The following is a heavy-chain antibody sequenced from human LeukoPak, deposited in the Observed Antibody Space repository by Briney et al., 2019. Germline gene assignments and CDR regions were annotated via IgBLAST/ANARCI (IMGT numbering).Heavy chain of an antibody. CDR2: INAGNGNT. CDR3: ARSLISFLSFDY. Sequence: EASVKVSCTASGYTFTSYAMHWVRQAPGQRLEWMGWINAGNGNTKYSQKFQGRVTITRDTSASTAYMELSSLRSEDTAVYYCARSLISFLSFDYWGQGTLVTVSS. CDR1: GYTFTSYA. V-gene: IGHV1-3*01. D-gene: IGHD2/OR15-2a*01. J-gene: IGHJ4*02.